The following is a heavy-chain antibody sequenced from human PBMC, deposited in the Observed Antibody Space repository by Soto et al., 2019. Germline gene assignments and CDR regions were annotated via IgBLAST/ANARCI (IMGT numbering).Heavy chain of an antibody. J-gene: IGHJ6*02. V-gene: IGHV2-70*04. CDR1: GFSLSATGMR. Sequence: SGPTLVNPTQTLTLTCTVSGFSLSATGMRVTWIRQPPGKALEWLARIDWEDNKLYSTSLKTRLTISKDTSKNQVVLTMTNMDPVDTATYYCARALYRMDFWGQGTTVTVAS. CDR3: ARALYRMDF. CDR2: IDWEDNK.